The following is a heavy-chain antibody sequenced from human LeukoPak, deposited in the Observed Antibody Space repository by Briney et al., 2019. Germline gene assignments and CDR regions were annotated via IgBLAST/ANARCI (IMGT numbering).Heavy chain of an antibody. CDR1: GGTSTSYT. CDR3: ARGEFEVATILGWFDP. D-gene: IGHD5-12*01. CDR2: IIPILGIA. Sequence: SVKVSCKASGGTSTSYTISWVRQAPGQGLEWMGRIIPILGIANYAQKFQGRVTITADKSTSTAYMELSSLRSEDTAVYYCARGEFEVATILGWFDPWGQGTLVTVSS. J-gene: IGHJ5*02. V-gene: IGHV1-69*02.